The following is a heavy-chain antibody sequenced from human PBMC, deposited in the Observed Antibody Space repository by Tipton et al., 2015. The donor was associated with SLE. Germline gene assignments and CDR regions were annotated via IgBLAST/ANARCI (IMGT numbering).Heavy chain of an antibody. V-gene: IGHV4-38-2*02. CDR2: IYHIGNT. CDR3: ARFFSYSYSTWYFDL. CDR1: GGSISSGYY. D-gene: IGHD3-16*02. J-gene: IGHJ2*01. Sequence: TLSLTCTVSGGSISSGYYWGWIRQPPGKGLEWIGSIYHIGNTHYHPSLKSRLSMSVDTSKNQFSLKLSSVTAADTAVYYCARFFSYSYSTWYFDLWGRGTLVTVSS.